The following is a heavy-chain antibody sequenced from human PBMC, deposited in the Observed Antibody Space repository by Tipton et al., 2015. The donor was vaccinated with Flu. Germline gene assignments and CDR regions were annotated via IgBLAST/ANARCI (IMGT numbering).Heavy chain of an antibody. Sequence: TLSLTCTVSGGSISSYYWSWIRQPPGKGLEWIGYIYYSGSTNYNPSLKSRVTISVDTSKNQFSLKLSSVTAADTAVYYCARDWRRYCTNGVCYTGGHYYYYYGMDVWGQGTTVTVSS. V-gene: IGHV4-59*01. D-gene: IGHD2-8*01. CDR2: IYYSGST. CDR1: GGSISSYY. J-gene: IGHJ6*02. CDR3: ARDWRRYCTNGVCYTGGHYYYYYGMDV.